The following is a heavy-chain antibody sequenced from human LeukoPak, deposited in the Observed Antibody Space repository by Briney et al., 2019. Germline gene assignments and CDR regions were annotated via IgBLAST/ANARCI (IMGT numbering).Heavy chain of an antibody. CDR1: DFTVGTNF. V-gene: IGHV3-53*01. D-gene: IGHD2-2*01. J-gene: IGHJ5*02. Sequence: GGSLRLSCAASDFTVGTNFMSWVRQAPGKGLEWVSVIHSGGTTFCADSVKGRFTISRDNSKNTLYLQMNSLRAEDTAMYYCVPGHYAGSASWGQGTLVTVSS. CDR2: IHSGGTT. CDR3: VPGHYAGSAS.